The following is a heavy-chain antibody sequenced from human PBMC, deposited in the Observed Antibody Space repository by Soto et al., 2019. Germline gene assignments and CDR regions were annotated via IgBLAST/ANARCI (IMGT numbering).Heavy chain of an antibody. V-gene: IGHV1-18*01. CDR1: GYTFTSYG. D-gene: IGHD3-22*01. Sequence: GASVKVSCKASGYTFTSYGISWVRQAPGQGLEWMGWISAYNGNTNYAQKLQGRVTMTTDTSTSTAYMELRSLRSDDTAVYYCAIPLCYYDSSGSWAFDIWGQGTMVPVAS. J-gene: IGHJ3*02. CDR2: ISAYNGNT. CDR3: AIPLCYYDSSGSWAFDI.